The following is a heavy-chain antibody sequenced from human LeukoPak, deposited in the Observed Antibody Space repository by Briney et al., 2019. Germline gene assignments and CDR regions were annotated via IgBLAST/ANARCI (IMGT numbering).Heavy chain of an antibody. J-gene: IGHJ4*02. CDR2: ISSGSSNI. CDR3: ARILTGYLRSFDY. V-gene: IGHV3-48*04. CDR1: EFTFSSYS. Sequence: GGSLRLSCAASEFTFSSYSMIWVRQAPGEGLEWISYISSGSSNIYYADSVKGRFTISRDNAKNSLYLQMNSLRAEDTALYYCARILTGYLRSFDYWGQGTLVTVSS. D-gene: IGHD3-9*01.